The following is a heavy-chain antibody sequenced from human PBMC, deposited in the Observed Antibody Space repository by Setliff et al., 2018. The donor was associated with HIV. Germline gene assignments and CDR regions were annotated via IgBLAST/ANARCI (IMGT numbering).Heavy chain of an antibody. D-gene: IGHD1-26*01. CDR1: GFTFTNYA. V-gene: IGHV3-23*01. J-gene: IGHJ6*02. CDR3: ARDGGSYYGYYYGMDV. CDR2: ISGSGGST. Sequence: GGSLRLSCAASGFTFTNYAMNWVRQAPGKGLEWVSAISGSGGSTYYADSVKGRFTISRDNSKSTLYLQMNSLRAEDTAVYYCARDGGSYYGYYYGMDVWGQGTTVTVSS.